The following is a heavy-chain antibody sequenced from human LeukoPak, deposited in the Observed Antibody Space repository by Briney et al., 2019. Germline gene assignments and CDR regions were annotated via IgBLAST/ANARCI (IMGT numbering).Heavy chain of an antibody. J-gene: IGHJ3*02. D-gene: IGHD3-22*01. CDR2: ISGSGGNT. CDR1: GFTVSSNY. Sequence: PGGSLRLSCAASGFTVSSNYMSWVRQAPGKGLEWVSAISGSGGNTYYADPVKGRFTISRDNSKNTLYLEMNSLRAEDTASYYCARSYDTSGYYLYAFDIWGQGTMVTVSS. CDR3: ARSYDTSGYYLYAFDI. V-gene: IGHV3-23*01.